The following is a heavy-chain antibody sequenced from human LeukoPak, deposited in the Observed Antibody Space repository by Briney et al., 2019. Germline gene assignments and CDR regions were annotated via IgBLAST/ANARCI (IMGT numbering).Heavy chain of an antibody. Sequence: GGSLRLSCAASGFTFSNYAMHWVRQAPGKGLEYVSAISSNGDSTYYASSVKSRFTISRDNSKNTLHLQMGSLRAEDMAVYYCARADSSGWYFYFDHWGQGTLVTVSS. CDR2: ISSNGDST. J-gene: IGHJ4*02. D-gene: IGHD6-19*01. V-gene: IGHV3-64*01. CDR1: GFTFSNYA. CDR3: ARADSSGWYFYFDH.